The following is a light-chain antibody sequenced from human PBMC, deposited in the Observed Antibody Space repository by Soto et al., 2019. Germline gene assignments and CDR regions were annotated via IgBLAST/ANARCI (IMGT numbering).Light chain of an antibody. Sequence: QSALTQPPSAYGSPGQSVTISCTGTSSDVGGYNYVSWYQHHPGKAPKLMIYAVSKRPSGVPDRFSCSKSGNTASLTVSGVQPDDEAAYYRSSSAGDIFWVFVGGTKLTVL. CDR3: SSSAGDIFWV. CDR2: AVS. CDR1: SSDVGGYNY. J-gene: IGLJ3*02. V-gene: IGLV2-8*01.